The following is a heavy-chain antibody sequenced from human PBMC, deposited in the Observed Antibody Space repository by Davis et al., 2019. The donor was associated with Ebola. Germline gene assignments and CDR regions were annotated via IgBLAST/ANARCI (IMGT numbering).Heavy chain of an antibody. CDR1: GYTFTSYY. Sequence: AASVKVSCKASGYTFTSYYMHWVRQAPGQGLEWMGIINPSGGSTSYAQKFQGRVTMTTDTSTSTAYIELKSLRSDDTAVYYCARTTPRHYYFYGLDVWGKGTTVTVSS. CDR3: ARTTPRHYYFYGLDV. V-gene: IGHV1-46*01. J-gene: IGHJ6*04. D-gene: IGHD6-6*01. CDR2: INPSGGST.